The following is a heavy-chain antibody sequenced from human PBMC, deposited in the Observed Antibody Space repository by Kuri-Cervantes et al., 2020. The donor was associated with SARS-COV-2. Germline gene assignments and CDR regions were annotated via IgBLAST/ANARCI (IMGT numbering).Heavy chain of an antibody. J-gene: IGHJ4*02. Sequence: GESLKISCAASGFTFSSYAMHWVRQAPGKGLEWVAVISYDGSNKYYADSVEGRFTISRDNSKNTLYLQMNSLRAEDTAVYYCARGGGIAAAPSGYWGQGTLVTVSS. CDR1: GFTFSSYA. D-gene: IGHD6-13*01. V-gene: IGHV3-30*04. CDR2: ISYDGSNK. CDR3: ARGGGIAAAPSGY.